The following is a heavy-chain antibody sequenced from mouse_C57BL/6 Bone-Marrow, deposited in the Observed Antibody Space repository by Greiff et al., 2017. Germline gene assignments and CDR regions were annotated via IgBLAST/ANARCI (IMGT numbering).Heavy chain of an antibody. CDR3: ARHEITGSYFDY. CDR2: ISNGGGST. V-gene: IGHV5-12*01. CDR1: GFTFSDYY. Sequence: EVKLVESGGGLVQPGGSLKLSCAASGFTFSDYYMYWVRQTPEKRLEWVAYISNGGGSTYYPATVKGRFTISRDNAKNTLYLQMSRLKSEDTAMYYCARHEITGSYFDYWGQGTTLTVSS. D-gene: IGHD4-1*01. J-gene: IGHJ2*01.